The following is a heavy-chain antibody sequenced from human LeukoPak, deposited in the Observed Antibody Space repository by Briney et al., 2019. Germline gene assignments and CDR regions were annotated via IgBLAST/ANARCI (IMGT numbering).Heavy chain of an antibody. CDR3: ARVGSIAAAIGPFDP. Sequence: SETLSLTCTVSGGSISSYYWSWIRQPPGQGLEWIGYIYYSGSTNYNPSLKSRVTISADTSKNQFSLRLSSVTAADTAVYYCARVGSIAAAIGPFDPWGQGTLVTVSS. D-gene: IGHD6-13*01. V-gene: IGHV4-59*01. CDR2: IYYSGST. J-gene: IGHJ5*02. CDR1: GGSISSYY.